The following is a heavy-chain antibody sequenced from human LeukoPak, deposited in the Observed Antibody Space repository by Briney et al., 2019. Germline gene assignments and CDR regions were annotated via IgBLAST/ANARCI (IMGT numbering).Heavy chain of an antibody. V-gene: IGHV4-38-2*02. CDR3: ARVFFGSSTVDY. CDR1: DYSISSGYY. D-gene: IGHD2/OR15-2a*01. Sequence: SETLSLTCTVSDYSISSGYYWGWIRQPPGKGLEWVGSIYHSGSPSYNPSLKSRVNISVDTTKNQFSLKLSSVTAADTAVYYCARVFFGSSTVDYWGQGTLVTVSS. CDR2: IYHSGSP. J-gene: IGHJ4*02.